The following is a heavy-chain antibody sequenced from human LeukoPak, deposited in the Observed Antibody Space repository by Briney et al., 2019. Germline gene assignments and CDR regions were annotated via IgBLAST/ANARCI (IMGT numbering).Heavy chain of an antibody. J-gene: IGHJ4*02. Sequence: ASVKVSCKASGYMFVSRGFTWVRQAPGQGLEWVGWIGVRTGQTQFAQQFRDRFTMTTNTSTTTAFMELKSLRPDDTAVYYCVRDNSGLAGVSLDLWGQGTQVIVSS. CDR1: GYMFVSRG. V-gene: IGHV1-18*01. CDR3: VRDNSGLAGVSLDL. CDR2: IGVRTGQT. D-gene: IGHD6-13*01.